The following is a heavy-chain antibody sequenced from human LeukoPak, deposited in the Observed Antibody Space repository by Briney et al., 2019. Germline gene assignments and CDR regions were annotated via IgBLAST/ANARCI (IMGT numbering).Heavy chain of an antibody. CDR3: ARGSYYGSGSYYYYYYYYYMDV. CDR2: IKQDGSEK. J-gene: IGHJ6*03. D-gene: IGHD3-10*01. V-gene: IGHV3-7*01. Sequence: GGSLRLSCAASGFTFSSYWMSWVRQAPGKGLEWVANIKQDGSEKYYVDSVKGRFTISRDNAKNSLYLQMNSLRAEDTAVYYCARGSYYGSGSYYYYYYYYYMDVWGKGTTVTVSS. CDR1: GFTFSSYW.